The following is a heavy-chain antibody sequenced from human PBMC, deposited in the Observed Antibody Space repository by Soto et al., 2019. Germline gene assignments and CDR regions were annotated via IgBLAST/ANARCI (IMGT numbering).Heavy chain of an antibody. CDR1: GFTFSDYS. V-gene: IGHV3-21*06. J-gene: IGHJ6*02. D-gene: IGHD3-16*02. Sequence: GSLRLSCAVSGFTFSDYSMNWVRQAPGKGLEWVSSITSSSRYIYYADSVKGRFTISRDNAKNSLYLQMNSLRAEDTAVYYCARVLMTIVDYYGLDVWGQGTTVTVSS. CDR2: ITSSSRYI. CDR3: ARVLMTIVDYYGLDV.